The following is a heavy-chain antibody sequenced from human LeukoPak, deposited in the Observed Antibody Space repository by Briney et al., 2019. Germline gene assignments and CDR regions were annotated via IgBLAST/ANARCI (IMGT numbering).Heavy chain of an antibody. D-gene: IGHD3-3*01. V-gene: IGHV4-34*01. J-gene: IGHJ6*03. Sequence: PSETLSLTCAVYGGSFSGYYWSWIRQPPGKGLEWIGEINHSGSTNYNPSPKSRVTISVDTSKNQFSLKLSSVTAADTAVYYCARGLRFLEWSPYYYYMDVWGKGTTVTVSS. CDR3: ARGLRFLEWSPYYYYMDV. CDR2: INHSGST. CDR1: GGSFSGYY.